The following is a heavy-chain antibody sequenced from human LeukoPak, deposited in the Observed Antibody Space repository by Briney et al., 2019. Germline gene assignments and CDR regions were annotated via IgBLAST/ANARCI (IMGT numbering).Heavy chain of an antibody. CDR2: TYYNSINSNWYK. Sequence: SQTLSLTCAISGDSVSTDSAGWNWIRQSPSRGLEWLGRTYYNSINSNWYKDYAPAVKSRITINPDTSKNQFSLQLNSVTPEDTAVYYCVSGGVAGIDAFDIWGQGTMVTVSS. CDR3: VSGGVAGIDAFDI. V-gene: IGHV6-1*01. J-gene: IGHJ3*02. CDR1: GDSVSTDSAG. D-gene: IGHD6-19*01.